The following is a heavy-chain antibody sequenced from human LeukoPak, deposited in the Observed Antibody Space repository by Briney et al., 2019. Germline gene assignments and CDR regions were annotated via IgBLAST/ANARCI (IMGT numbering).Heavy chain of an antibody. V-gene: IGHV3-74*01. CDR2: VISDGSST. CDR3: ARVTPNAFDI. CDR1: GFTFSTYW. J-gene: IGHJ3*02. D-gene: IGHD4-23*01. Sequence: GGALRLSCAASGFTFSTYWMHWVRQAPGMVLVWVSRVISDGSSTNYADSVKGRFTISRDNAKNTLYLQMTSLRAEDTAVYYCARVTPNAFDIWGQGTMVTVSS.